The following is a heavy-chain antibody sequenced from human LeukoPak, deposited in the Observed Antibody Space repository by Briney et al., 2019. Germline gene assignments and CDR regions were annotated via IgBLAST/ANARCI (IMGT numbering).Heavy chain of an antibody. Sequence: GGSLRLSCAASGFTFSSYAMSWVRQAPGKGLEWVSAISGSGGSTYYADSVKARFTISRDNAKNSLYLQMNSLRAEDTAVCYCAELGITMVGGVWGKGTTVTISS. V-gene: IGHV3-23*01. J-gene: IGHJ6*04. CDR3: AELGITMVGGV. CDR2: ISGSGGST. CDR1: GFTFSSYA. D-gene: IGHD3-10*02.